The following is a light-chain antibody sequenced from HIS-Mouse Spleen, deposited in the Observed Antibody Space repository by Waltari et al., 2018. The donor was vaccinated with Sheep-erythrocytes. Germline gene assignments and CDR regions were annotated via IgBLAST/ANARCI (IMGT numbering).Light chain of an antibody. J-gene: IGLJ2*01. CDR1: SSDVGGYNY. Sequence: QSALTQPRSVSGSPGQSVTISCTGTSSDVGGYNYVSWYQQHPGKAPKLMIYDVSKRPSGVPYRFSGSKSGNTASLTISWLQAEDEADYYCCSYAGSYTLVFGGGTKLTVL. CDR3: CSYAGSYTLV. CDR2: DVS. V-gene: IGLV2-11*01.